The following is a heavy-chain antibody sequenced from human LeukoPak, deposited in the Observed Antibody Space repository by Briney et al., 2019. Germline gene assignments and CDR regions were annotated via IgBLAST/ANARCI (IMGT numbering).Heavy chain of an antibody. CDR1: GYSISSGYF. V-gene: IGHV4-38-2*02. CDR3: ARGNYVLIDY. Sequence: PSETLSLTCTVSGYSISSGYFWGWIRQPPGKGLEWIGSIYHSGITYYNPSLRSRVTISVDTSKNQFSLKLSSVTAADTAVYYCARGNYVLIDYWGQGTLVTVSS. J-gene: IGHJ4*02. CDR2: IYHSGIT. D-gene: IGHD1-7*01.